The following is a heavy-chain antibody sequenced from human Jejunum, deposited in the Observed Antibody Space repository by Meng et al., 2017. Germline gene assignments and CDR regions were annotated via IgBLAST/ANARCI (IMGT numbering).Heavy chain of an antibody. D-gene: IGHD2-2*01. CDR2: IYPTEST. CDR1: GYSISGGSY. Sequence: SEILSFTCTVSGYSISGGSYWGWIRQSPGKWLEWLGSIYPTESTYYSPPLKSRLTIPMDTSKNQFSLNLGSVTAADTAVYYCGRSTSSQYFIDYWGQGTLVTVSS. V-gene: IGHV4-38-2*02. CDR3: GRSTSSQYFIDY. J-gene: IGHJ4*02.